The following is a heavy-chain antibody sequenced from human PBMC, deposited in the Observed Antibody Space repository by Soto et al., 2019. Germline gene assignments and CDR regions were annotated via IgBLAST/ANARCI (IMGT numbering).Heavy chain of an antibody. J-gene: IGHJ5*02. CDR1: GGSISSNFYY. CDR3: ASGGT. CDR2: IYYNGST. Sequence: SETLSLSCTVSGGSISSNFYYWGWIRQPPGKGLEWIGSIYYNGSTYYNPSLKSRVTISVDASKNQFSLKVRFVTATDTAVYYCASGGTWGQGTLVTVSS. V-gene: IGHV4-39*01. D-gene: IGHD2-8*02.